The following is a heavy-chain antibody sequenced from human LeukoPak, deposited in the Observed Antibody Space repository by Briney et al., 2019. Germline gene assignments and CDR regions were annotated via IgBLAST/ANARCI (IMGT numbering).Heavy chain of an antibody. CDR2: SSGSGGST. CDR1: GFTFSSYA. CDR3: ARAGNIRFDY. D-gene: IGHD2/OR15-2a*01. Sequence: GGSLRLSCAASGFTFSSYAMSWVRQAPGKGLEWVSGSSGSGGSTYYADSLKGRFTISRDNSKSTLYLQMNSLRAEDTAVYYCARAGNIRFDYWGQGTLVTVSS. J-gene: IGHJ4*02. V-gene: IGHV3-23*01.